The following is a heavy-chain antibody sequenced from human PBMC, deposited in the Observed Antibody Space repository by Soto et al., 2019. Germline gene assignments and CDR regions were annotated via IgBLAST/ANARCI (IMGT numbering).Heavy chain of an antibody. Sequence: PGGSLRLSCASSGFPFSSYAMSWVRQAPGKGLEWVSAISGSGGSTYYADSVKGRFTISRDNSKNTLYLQMNSLRAEDTAVYYCAKPHSSLQQDEVWGFDPWGQGTLVTVSS. CDR1: GFPFSSYA. CDR2: ISGSGGST. V-gene: IGHV3-23*01. CDR3: AKPHSSLQQDEVWGFDP. D-gene: IGHD6-13*01. J-gene: IGHJ5*02.